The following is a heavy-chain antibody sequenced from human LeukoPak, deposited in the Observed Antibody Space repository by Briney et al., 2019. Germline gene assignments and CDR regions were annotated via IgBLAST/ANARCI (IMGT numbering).Heavy chain of an antibody. V-gene: IGHV4-30-2*01. Sequence: PSETLSLTCAVSGGSISSGGYSWSWIRQPPGKGLEWIGYIYHSGSTYYNPSLKSRVTISVDRSKNQFSLKLSSVTAADTAVYYCTRDHDSSGHDYWGQGTLVTVSS. J-gene: IGHJ4*02. D-gene: IGHD3-22*01. CDR3: TRDHDSSGHDY. CDR2: IYHSGST. CDR1: GGSISSGGYS.